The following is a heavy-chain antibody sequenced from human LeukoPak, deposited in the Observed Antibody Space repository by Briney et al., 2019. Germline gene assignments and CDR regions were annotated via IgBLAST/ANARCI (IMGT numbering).Heavy chain of an antibody. J-gene: IGHJ4*02. Sequence: ASVKVSCKASGGTFSSYAISWVRQAPGQGLEWMGGIIPIFGAANYAQKFQGRVTITADKSTSTAYMELSSLRSEDTAVYYCASKKTTVTAGVADYWGQGTLVTVSS. CDR3: ASKKTTVTAGVADY. CDR1: GGTFSSYA. D-gene: IGHD4-17*01. CDR2: IIPIFGAA. V-gene: IGHV1-69*06.